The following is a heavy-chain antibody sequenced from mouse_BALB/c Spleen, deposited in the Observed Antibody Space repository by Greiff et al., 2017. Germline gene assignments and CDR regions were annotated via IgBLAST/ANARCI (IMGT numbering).Heavy chain of an antibody. Sequence: DVMLVESGGGLVQPGGSLKLSCAASGFTFSSYTMSWVRQTPEKRLEWVAYISNGGGSTYYPDTVKGRFTISRDNAKNTLYLQMSSLKSEDTAMYYCARHGDLYSYYYAMDYWGQGTSVTVSS. CDR1: GFTFSSYT. CDR3: ARHGDLYSYYYAMDY. D-gene: IGHD1-1*01. CDR2: ISNGGGST. V-gene: IGHV5-12-2*01. J-gene: IGHJ4*01.